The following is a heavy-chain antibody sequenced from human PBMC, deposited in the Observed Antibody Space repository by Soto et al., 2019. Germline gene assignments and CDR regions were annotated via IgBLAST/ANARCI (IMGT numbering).Heavy chain of an antibody. CDR2: INPNSGGT. J-gene: IGHJ6*02. CDR3: ARDKYYYGMDV. Sequence: ASXKVSCKASGYTFTGYYMHCVRQAPGQGLEWMGWINPNSGGTNYAQKFQGWVTMTRDTSISTAYMELSRLRSDDTAVYYCARDKYYYGMDVWGQGTTVTVSS. V-gene: IGHV1-2*04. CDR1: GYTFTGYY.